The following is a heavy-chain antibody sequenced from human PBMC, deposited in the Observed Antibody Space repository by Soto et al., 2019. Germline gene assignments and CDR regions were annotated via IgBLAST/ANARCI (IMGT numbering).Heavy chain of an antibody. CDR1: GYSFTSYW. D-gene: IGHD3-9*01. Sequence: GESLKISCKGSGYSFTSYWISWVRQMPGKGLEWMGRIDPSDSYTNYSPSFQGHVTISADKSISTAYLQWSSLKASDTAMYYCARTSYEILTGYTNGMDVWGQGTTVTVSS. V-gene: IGHV5-10-1*01. CDR2: IDPSDSYT. J-gene: IGHJ6*02. CDR3: ARTSYEILTGYTNGMDV.